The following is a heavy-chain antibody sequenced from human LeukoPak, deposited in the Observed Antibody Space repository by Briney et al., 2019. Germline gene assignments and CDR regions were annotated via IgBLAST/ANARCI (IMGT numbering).Heavy chain of an antibody. CDR1: GSTCTGYY. CDR3: ARVLPIAVKEGWFDP. D-gene: IGHD6-19*01. Sequence: GASVKVSCKASGSTCTGYYMNWFRQSLGQRLEWRGGINPNSGGTNYAQKCQGRVTMTRDTSISTAYMELSRLRSDDTAVYYCARVLPIAVKEGWFDPWGQGTLVTVSS. J-gene: IGHJ5*02. V-gene: IGHV1-2*02. CDR2: INPNSGGT.